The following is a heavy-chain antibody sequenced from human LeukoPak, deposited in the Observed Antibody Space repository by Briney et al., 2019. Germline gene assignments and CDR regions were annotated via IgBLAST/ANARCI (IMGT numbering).Heavy chain of an antibody. J-gene: IGHJ4*02. D-gene: IGHD1-26*01. CDR1: GFTFSSHA. V-gene: IGHV3-23*01. CDR3: AKLIVGARSLFDF. CDR2: ISGSGDST. Sequence: PGGSLRLSCAASGFTFSSHAMSWVRQAPGKGLEWVSTISGSGDSTNYADSVEGRFTISRDKSKNTLYLQMSSLRADDTAMYYCAKLIVGARSLFDFRGQGILVTVSS.